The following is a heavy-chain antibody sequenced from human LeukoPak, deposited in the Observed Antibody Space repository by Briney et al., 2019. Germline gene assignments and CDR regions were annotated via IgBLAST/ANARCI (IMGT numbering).Heavy chain of an antibody. CDR1: GFIFNNYV. V-gene: IGHV3-30-3*01. CDR2: ISSDGSNE. Sequence: PGGSLRLSCAASGFIFNNYVMQWVRQAPGKGLEWVALISSDGSNEFYADSVKGRFTISRDNSKNTLHLQMSSLRPEDTAVYFCARETFAGILGDHWGQGTLVFVSS. D-gene: IGHD6-13*01. J-gene: IGHJ4*02. CDR3: ARETFAGILGDH.